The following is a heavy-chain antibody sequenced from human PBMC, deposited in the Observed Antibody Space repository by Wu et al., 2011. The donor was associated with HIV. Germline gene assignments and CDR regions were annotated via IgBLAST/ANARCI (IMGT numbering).Heavy chain of an antibody. V-gene: IGHV1-24*01. D-gene: IGHD6-19*01. Sequence: QVQLVQSGAEVKKPGASVKVSCKVSGYTLTQLSMHWVRQAPRKGLEWMGGFDPEEGETIYAQKFQGRVTITADTSTDTAYMELSSLRSEDTAVYYCATRRGPVAGTQDYYMDVWAKGPRSPSP. CDR2: FDPEEGET. J-gene: IGHJ6*03. CDR3: ATRRGPVAGTQDYYMDV. CDR1: GYTLTQLS.